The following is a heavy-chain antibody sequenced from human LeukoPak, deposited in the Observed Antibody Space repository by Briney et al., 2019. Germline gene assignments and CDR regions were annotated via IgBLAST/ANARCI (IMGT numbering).Heavy chain of an antibody. J-gene: IGHJ4*02. D-gene: IGHD4-17*01. CDR3: ARDLGTTVTTYLDY. V-gene: IGHV3-21*01. CDR1: GFTFSSYG. Sequence: GGSLRLSCAASGFTFSSYGMHWVRQAPGKGLEWVSSISSSSSYIYYADSVKGRFTISRDNAKNSLYLRMNSLRAEDTAVYYCARDLGTTVTTYLDYWGQGTLVTVSS. CDR2: ISSSSSYI.